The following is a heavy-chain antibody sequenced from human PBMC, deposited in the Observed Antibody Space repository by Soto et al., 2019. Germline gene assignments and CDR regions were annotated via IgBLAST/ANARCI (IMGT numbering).Heavy chain of an antibody. Sequence: EVQLLESGGGLVQPGGSLRLSCAASGFTFTTYTMSWVRHAPGKGLEWVSGILQSGKPYYEDSVKGRFTISRDNSKDTLYLQMNSLTAEDTAIYYCAKDRHHDGIWPFDHWGQGTLITVSS. J-gene: IGHJ4*02. CDR1: GFTFTTYT. CDR3: AKDRHHDGIWPFDH. D-gene: IGHD1-20*01. CDR2: ILQSGKP. V-gene: IGHV3-23*01.